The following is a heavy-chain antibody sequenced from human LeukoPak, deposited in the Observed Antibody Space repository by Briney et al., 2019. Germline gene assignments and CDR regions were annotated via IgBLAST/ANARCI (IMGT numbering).Heavy chain of an antibody. CDR2: MNPDSGNT. J-gene: IGHJ5*02. CDR1: GYTFTSYD. D-gene: IGHD2-15*01. Sequence: ASVKVSCKASGYTFTSYDINWVRQATGQGVEWMGWMNPDSGNTGYAQKFQGRVTTTRDTSISTAYMELSSLRSEDTAVYYCARGRLGYCSGASCPFDPWGQGTLVTVSS. V-gene: IGHV1-8*01. CDR3: ARGRLGYCSGASCPFDP.